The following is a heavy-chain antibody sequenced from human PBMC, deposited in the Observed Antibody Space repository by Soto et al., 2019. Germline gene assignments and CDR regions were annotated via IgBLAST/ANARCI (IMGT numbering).Heavy chain of an antibody. CDR3: ARPMYSGNFFANAARFDP. J-gene: IGHJ5*02. V-gene: IGHV4-39*01. D-gene: IGHD1-7*01. CDR2: IYYSGTS. Sequence: PSETLSLTCTVTGYSISTHAINWGRKPQAPGKGLVSFVSIYYSGTSYYNPSLKRRVTLTVDTTNKLFSLKMKPVTAADTTFYYCARPMYSGNFFANAARFDPWGQGTLVTVSS. CDR1: GYSISTHAIN.